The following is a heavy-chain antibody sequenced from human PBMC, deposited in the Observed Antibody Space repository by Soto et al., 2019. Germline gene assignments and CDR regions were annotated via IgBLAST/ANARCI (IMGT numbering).Heavy chain of an antibody. J-gene: IGHJ6*02. Sequence: NPXETLSLTCSVSGADINTYSWTWIRQPSGKGLEWIGRIYTSASINYNPSLKGRVTLSVDTSTNQVSLRLASVTAADTAIYYCARDREAGYNFYYGMDVWGQGTTVTVSS. CDR3: ARDREAGYNFYYGMDV. V-gene: IGHV4-4*07. CDR1: GADINTYS. CDR2: IYTSASI. D-gene: IGHD6-19*01.